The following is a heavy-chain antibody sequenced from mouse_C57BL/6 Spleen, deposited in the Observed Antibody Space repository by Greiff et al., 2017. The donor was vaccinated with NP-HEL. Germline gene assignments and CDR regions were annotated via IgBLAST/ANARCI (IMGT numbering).Heavy chain of an antibody. CDR1: GYSITSGYY. CDR3: ARGRWFAY. Sequence: EVQLQQSGPGLVKPSQSLSLTCSVTGYSITSGYYWNWIRQLPGNKMEWMGYISYDGSNNYNPSLKNRISITRDTSKNQFFLKLNSVTTEDTATYYCARGRWFAYWGQGTLVTVSA. CDR2: ISYDGSN. V-gene: IGHV3-6*01. J-gene: IGHJ3*01.